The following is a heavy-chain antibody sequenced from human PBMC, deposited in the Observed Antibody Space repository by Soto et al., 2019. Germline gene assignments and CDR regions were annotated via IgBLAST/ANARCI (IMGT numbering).Heavy chain of an antibody. CDR3: ARAAGIMTRGFHGMDV. V-gene: IGHV3-48*03. CDR1: GFAFSSYE. Sequence: EVQLVESGGGLVQPGGSLRLSCAASGFAFSSYEMNWVRQAPGKGLEWISYMSSTGSTTHYADSVKGRFTISRDNAKNSLYLEMNSLSAEDSAVYYCARAAGIMTRGFHGMDVWGQGTTVTVSS. J-gene: IGHJ6*02. CDR2: MSSTGSTT. D-gene: IGHD3-10*01.